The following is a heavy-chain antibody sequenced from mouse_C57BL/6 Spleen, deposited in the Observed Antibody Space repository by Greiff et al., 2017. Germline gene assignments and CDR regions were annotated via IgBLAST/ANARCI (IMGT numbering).Heavy chain of an antibody. J-gene: IGHJ2*01. CDR2: INPTASCT. CDR1: GYSFTGYY. V-gene: IGHV1-42*01. D-gene: IGHD1-1*02. Sequence: EVQLQQSGAELVMPGASVKLSCKASGYSFTGYYMNWVQQSPEQSLEWIGEINPTASCTTYKQKFKAKSTLTVDKSSSTAYMQSNSLTAEDSAVYYCARVVEHSDYVDYWGQGTTLTVSS. CDR3: ARVVEHSDYVDY.